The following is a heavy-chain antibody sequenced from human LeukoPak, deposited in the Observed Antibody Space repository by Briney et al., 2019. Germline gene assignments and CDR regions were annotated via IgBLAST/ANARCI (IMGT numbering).Heavy chain of an antibody. CDR1: GFTFDDYA. CDR3: LNYGMGV. V-gene: IGHV3-9*01. J-gene: IGHJ6*02. CDR2: ISWNSGSI. Sequence: GRSLRLSCAASGFTFDDYAMHWVRQAPGKGLEWVSGISWNSGSIGYADSVKGRFTISRDNAKNSLYLQMNSLRAEDTAVYYCLNYGMGVWGQGTTATVSS.